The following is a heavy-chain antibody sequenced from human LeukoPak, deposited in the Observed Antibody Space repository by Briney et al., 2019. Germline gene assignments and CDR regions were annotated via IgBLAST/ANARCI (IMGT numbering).Heavy chain of an antibody. J-gene: IGHJ4*02. D-gene: IGHD3-16*01. CDR2: MNPNTGGT. CDR1: GYTFTDHY. Sequence: GASVKVSCKTSGYTFTDHYIHWVRQAPGQGPEWMGWMNPNTGGTNYAQKFPGRVAVTRDTSINTAYMELTSLTSDDTATYYCARGLLRELLGLDYWGQGTLVTVSS. V-gene: IGHV1-2*02. CDR3: ARGLLRELLGLDY.